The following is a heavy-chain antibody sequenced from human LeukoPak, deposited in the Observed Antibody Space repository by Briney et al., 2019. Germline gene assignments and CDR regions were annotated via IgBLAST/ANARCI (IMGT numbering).Heavy chain of an antibody. V-gene: IGHV3-48*04. CDR1: GFTFSSYS. Sequence: PGGSLTLSCAVSGFTFSSYSMNWVRQAAGKGLEWVSYISSSSSTIYYADSVKGRFTISTDNAKNSLYLQMTSVRAEDTAVYYCAITIFGVVISYYFDYWGEGTLVTVSS. CDR2: ISSSSSTI. D-gene: IGHD3-3*01. J-gene: IGHJ4*02. CDR3: AITIFGVVISYYFDY.